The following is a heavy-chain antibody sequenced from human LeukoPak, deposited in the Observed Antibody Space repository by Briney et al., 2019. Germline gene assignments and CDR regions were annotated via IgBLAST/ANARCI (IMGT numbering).Heavy chain of an antibody. Sequence: ASVKVSCKASGYTFTGYYMHWVRQAPGQGLEWMGWINPNSGGTNYAQKFQGRVTMTRDTSISTAYMELSRLRSDDTAVYYCATIPSMSWYPRYYSSSWPPGDYWGQGTLVTVSS. J-gene: IGHJ4*02. V-gene: IGHV1-2*02. CDR1: GYTFTGYY. CDR2: INPNSGGT. D-gene: IGHD6-13*01. CDR3: ATIPSMSWYPRYYSSSWPPGDY.